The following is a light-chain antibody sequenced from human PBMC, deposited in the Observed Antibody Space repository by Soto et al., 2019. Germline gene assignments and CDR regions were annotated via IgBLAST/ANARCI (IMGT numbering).Light chain of an antibody. CDR3: QQYGSSGT. V-gene: IGKV3-20*01. Sequence: EIVLTQSPGTLSLSPGERATLSGRAIKSVRNTYLAWYQQKPGQAPRLLIYGASNRATGIPDRFSGSGSGTDFTLTTSRLEPEDFAVYYCQQYGSSGTFGQGTKVEIK. J-gene: IGKJ1*01. CDR2: GAS. CDR1: KSVRNTY.